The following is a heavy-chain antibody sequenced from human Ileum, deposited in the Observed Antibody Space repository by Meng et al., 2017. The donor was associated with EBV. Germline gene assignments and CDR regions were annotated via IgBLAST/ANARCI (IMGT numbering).Heavy chain of an antibody. D-gene: IGHD3-22*01. CDR3: ARESYSDSSGYYSLDY. V-gene: IGHV4-4*02. J-gene: IGHJ4*02. Sequence: VDVKESGPGLVKPSGTLSLTCAVSGGSISSSNWWSWVRQAQGKGLEWIGEIHHTESTNSNPSLKSRVTISVDKSKNQFSLKLSSVTAADTAVYYCARESYSDSSGYYSLDYWGQGSLVTVSS. CDR1: GGSISSSNW. CDR2: IHHTEST.